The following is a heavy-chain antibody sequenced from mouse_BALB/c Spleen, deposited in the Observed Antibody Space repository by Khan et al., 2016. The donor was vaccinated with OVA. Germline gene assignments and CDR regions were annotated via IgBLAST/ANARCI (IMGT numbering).Heavy chain of an antibody. D-gene: IGHD2-3*01. Sequence: QVRLQQSGTELARPGASVKLSCKATGYTFTDFYITWVKQRTGQGLEWIGEIYPGSGNTYYNDNFKGKASLTADKSSNTAYIQLSSLTSEDSAVYFCARMDTTSLDYWGQGTTLTVSS. CDR2: IYPGSGNT. V-gene: IGHV1-77*01. CDR3: ARMDTTSLDY. CDR1: GYTFTDFY. J-gene: IGHJ2*01.